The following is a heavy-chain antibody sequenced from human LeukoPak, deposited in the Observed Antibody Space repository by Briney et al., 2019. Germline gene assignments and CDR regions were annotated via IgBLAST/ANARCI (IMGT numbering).Heavy chain of an antibody. CDR1: GFTFDDYA. CDR2: ISWNSGSI. CDR3: ARLTGTTGFDY. J-gene: IGHJ4*02. Sequence: PGRSLRLSCAASGFTFDDYAMHWVRQAPGKGLEWVSGISWNSGSIGYADSVKGRFTISRDNAKNSLYLQLNSLRADDTAVYYCARLTGTTGFDYWGQGTLVTVSS. D-gene: IGHD1-1*01. V-gene: IGHV3-9*01.